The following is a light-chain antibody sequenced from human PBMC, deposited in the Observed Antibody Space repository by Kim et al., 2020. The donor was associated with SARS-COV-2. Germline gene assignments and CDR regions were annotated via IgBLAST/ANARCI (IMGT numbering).Light chain of an antibody. Sequence: DIHLTQSPSSLSASVGDRVTITCRTTQSISSHLNWYQQKPGRAPKLLISAASTLQGGVPSRFSGSGSETDFTLNISSLQPEDFATYVCQQSYITPFTFGPGTKVDIK. CDR2: AAS. CDR1: QSISSH. CDR3: QQSYITPFT. V-gene: IGKV1-39*01. J-gene: IGKJ3*01.